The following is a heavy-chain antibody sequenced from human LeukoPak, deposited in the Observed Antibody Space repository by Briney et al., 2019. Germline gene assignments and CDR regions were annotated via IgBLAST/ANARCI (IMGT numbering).Heavy chain of an antibody. D-gene: IGHD3-22*01. CDR3: ARDAYYYDSSGYSTFDY. CDR2: IIPIFGTA. CDR1: GGTFSSYA. J-gene: IGHJ4*02. Sequence: ASVKVSCKASGGTFSSYAISWVRQVPGQGLEWMGGIIPIFGTANYAQKFQGRVTITADESTSTAYMELSSLRSEDTAVYYCARDAYYYDSSGYSTFDYWGQGTLVTVSS. V-gene: IGHV1-69*13.